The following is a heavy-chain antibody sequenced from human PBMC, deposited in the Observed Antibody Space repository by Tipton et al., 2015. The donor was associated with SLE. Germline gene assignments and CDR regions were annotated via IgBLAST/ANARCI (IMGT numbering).Heavy chain of an antibody. D-gene: IGHD5-18*01. V-gene: IGHV4-34*01. Sequence: TLSLTCSIYGGSFGGYYWSWIRQPPGKGLEWIGSIYYSGSTYYNPSLKSRVTISVDTSKNQFSLKLSSVTAADTAVYYCARWIPLTGINVWGQGATVTVSS. CDR2: IYYSGST. CDR3: ARWIPLTGINV. J-gene: IGHJ6*02. CDR1: GGSFGGYY.